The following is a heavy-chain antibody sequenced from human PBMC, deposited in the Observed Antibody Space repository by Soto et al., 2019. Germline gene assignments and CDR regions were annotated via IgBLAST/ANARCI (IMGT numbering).Heavy chain of an antibody. Sequence: SGGSLRLSCTASGFTLSNAWMNWVRQAPGRGLEWVGRIRGKAAGGTTDYAAPVKGRFVISRDDSKNRLYLQMNSLKFEDTALYYCTTTWGLGGYDTSDDLDYWGQGTQVTVSS. V-gene: IGHV3-15*05. CDR3: TTTWGLGGYDTSDDLDY. J-gene: IGHJ4*02. CDR2: IRGKAAGGTT. D-gene: IGHD3-22*01. CDR1: GFTLSNAW.